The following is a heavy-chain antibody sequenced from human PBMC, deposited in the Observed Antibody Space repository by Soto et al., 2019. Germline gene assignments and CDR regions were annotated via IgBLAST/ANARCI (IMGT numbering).Heavy chain of an antibody. CDR2: ISYDGSNK. CDR1: GFTFSSYA. CDR3: ARARVTRTLVEYYYYGMDV. D-gene: IGHD4-17*01. Sequence: QVQLVESGGGVVQPGRSLRLSCAASGFTFSSYAMHWVRQAPGKGLEWVAVISYDGSNKYYADSVKGRFTISRDNSKNTLYLQMNSLRAEDTAVYYCARARVTRTLVEYYYYGMDVWGQGTTVTVSS. V-gene: IGHV3-30-3*01. J-gene: IGHJ6*02.